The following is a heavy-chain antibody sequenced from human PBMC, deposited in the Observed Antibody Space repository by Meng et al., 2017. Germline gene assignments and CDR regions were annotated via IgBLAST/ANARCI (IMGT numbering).Heavy chain of an antibody. V-gene: IGHV4-30-4*01. Sequence: QVQLQESGPRLVRPSQTLSLPCAVSGASISSAVFWIWIRQPPGKDLEWIGYISYSGATHYNPSLKSRLTISVDTAKNQFSLSLSPVTAADTAVYYCARVVGDCASCYKGWFDPWGQGTLVTVSS. CDR3: ARVVGDCASCYKGWFDP. D-gene: IGHD2-2*02. CDR2: ISYSGAT. J-gene: IGHJ5*02. CDR1: GASISSAVF.